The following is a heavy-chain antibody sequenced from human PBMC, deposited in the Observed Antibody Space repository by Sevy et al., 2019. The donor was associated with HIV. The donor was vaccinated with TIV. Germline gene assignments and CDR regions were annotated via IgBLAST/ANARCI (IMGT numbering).Heavy chain of an antibody. CDR2: ISGSGDVI. V-gene: IGHV3-11*01. CDR3: ARLSEDLHPDY. J-gene: IGHJ4*02. CDR1: GFSFSDSY. Sequence: GGSLRLSCTVSGFSFSDSYMSWIRQTPGKAPEWASYISGSGDVIFYADSMRGRLTISRDNAKNTLYLQMSSLRAEDTAVYYCARLSEDLHPDYWGQGTLVTVSS.